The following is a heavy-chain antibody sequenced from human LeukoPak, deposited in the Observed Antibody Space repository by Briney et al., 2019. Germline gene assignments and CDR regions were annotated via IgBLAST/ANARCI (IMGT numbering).Heavy chain of an antibody. CDR1: GYSFTSHW. Sequence: GESLKISCKGSGYSFTSHWIAWGRPMPGKGLGWMGMIYRGDSDTRYSPSFRSQVTISGDKSISTAYLQWSSLKASDTAMYYCARQRERGYSYALDWGQGTLVTVSS. CDR2: IYRGDSDT. V-gene: IGHV5-51*01. CDR3: ARQRERGYSYALD. D-gene: IGHD5-18*01. J-gene: IGHJ4*02.